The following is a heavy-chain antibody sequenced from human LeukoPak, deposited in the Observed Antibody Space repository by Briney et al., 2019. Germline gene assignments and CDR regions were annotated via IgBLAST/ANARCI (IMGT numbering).Heavy chain of an antibody. J-gene: IGHJ4*02. CDR2: ISYDGSNK. Sequence: GGSLRLSCAASGFTFNTYWMHWVRQAPGKGLEWVAVISYDGSNKYYADSVKGRFTISRDNSKNTLYLQMNSLRAEDTAVYYCARDSAYYYDSSGYTFDYWGQGTLVTVSS. V-gene: IGHV3-30-3*01. CDR1: GFTFNTYW. D-gene: IGHD3-22*01. CDR3: ARDSAYYYDSSGYTFDY.